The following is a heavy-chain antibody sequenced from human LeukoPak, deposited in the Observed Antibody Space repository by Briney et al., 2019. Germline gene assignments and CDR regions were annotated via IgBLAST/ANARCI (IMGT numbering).Heavy chain of an antibody. CDR2: ISAYNGNT. D-gene: IGHD6-6*01. CDR1: GYTFTSYG. V-gene: IGHV1-18*01. CDR3: ARDLDSSSPITTLY. J-gene: IGHJ4*02. Sequence: ASVKVSCKASGYTFTSYGISWVRQAPGQGLESMGWISAYNGNTNYAQKLQGRVTMTTDTSTSTAYMELRSLRSDDTAVYYCARDLDSSSPITTLYWGQGTLVTVSS.